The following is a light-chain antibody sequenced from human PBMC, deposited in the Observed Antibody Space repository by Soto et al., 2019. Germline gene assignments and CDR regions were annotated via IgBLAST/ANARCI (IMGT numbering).Light chain of an antibody. CDR1: SHDVGTYNF. CDR2: EAT. Sequence: QSALTQPASVSGSPGQSITISCTGTSHDVGTYNFVSWYQQHPGKVPKLIIYEATKRPSGVSNRFSGSKSGNTASLTIFGLQPEDEAEYHCCSYSGTNSLMFGGGTKLTV. J-gene: IGLJ3*02. V-gene: IGLV2-23*01. CDR3: CSYSGTNSLM.